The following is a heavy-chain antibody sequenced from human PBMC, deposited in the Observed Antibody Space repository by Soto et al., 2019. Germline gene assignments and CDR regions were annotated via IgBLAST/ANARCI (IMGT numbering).Heavy chain of an antibody. D-gene: IGHD3-22*01. CDR2: IIPIFGTA. CDR1: GGTFSSYA. V-gene: IGHV1-69*13. CDR3: ARVGYSSTGTTFHYHGLDV. Sequence: ASVKVSCKASGGTFSSYAISWVRQAPGQGLEWMGGIIPIFGTANYAQKFQGRVTITADESTHTFYMELSSLRSEDTAMYYCARVGYSSTGTTFHYHGLDVWGQGTTVTVSS. J-gene: IGHJ6*02.